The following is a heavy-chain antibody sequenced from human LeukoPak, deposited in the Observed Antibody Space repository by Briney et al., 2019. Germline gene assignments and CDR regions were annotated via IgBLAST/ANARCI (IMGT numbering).Heavy chain of an antibody. CDR3: ARDGYYYGSGTVWNY. V-gene: IGHV1-18*01. CDR2: ISAYNGNT. D-gene: IGHD3-10*01. J-gene: IGHJ4*02. Sequence: ASVKVSCKASGYTFTSYGISWVRQAPGQGLEWMGWISAYNGNTNYAQKLQGRVTMTTDTSTSTAYMELRSLRSDDTAVYYCARDGYYYGSGTVWNYWGQGTLVTVSS. CDR1: GYTFTSYG.